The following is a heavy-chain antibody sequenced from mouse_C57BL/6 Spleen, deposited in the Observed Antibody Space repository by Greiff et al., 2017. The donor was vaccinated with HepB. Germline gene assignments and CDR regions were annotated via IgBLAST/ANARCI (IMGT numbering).Heavy chain of an antibody. J-gene: IGHJ3*01. CDR2: ISSGGSYT. V-gene: IGHV5-6*01. CDR3: ARHGGLYGNYDWFAY. CDR1: GFTFSSYG. Sequence: EVKLVESGGDLVKPGGSLKLSCAASGFTFSSYGMSWVRQTPDKSLEWVATISSGGSYTYYPDSVKGRFTISRDNAKNTLYLQMSSLKSEDTAMYYCARHGGLYGNYDWFAYWGQGTLGTVSA. D-gene: IGHD2-1*01.